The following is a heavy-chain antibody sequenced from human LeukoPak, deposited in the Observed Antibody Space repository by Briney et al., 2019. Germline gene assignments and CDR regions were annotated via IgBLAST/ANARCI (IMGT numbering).Heavy chain of an antibody. CDR3: ARVRGVMGAFDI. Sequence: GGSLRLSCAGSGFTFSDYSMNWARQAPGKGLEWVANIKQDGSEKYYVDSVKGRFTISRDNAKNSLYLQMNSLRAEDTAVYYCARVRGVMGAFDIWGQGTMVTVSS. D-gene: IGHD3-10*01. CDR1: GFTFSDYS. V-gene: IGHV3-7*01. J-gene: IGHJ3*02. CDR2: IKQDGSEK.